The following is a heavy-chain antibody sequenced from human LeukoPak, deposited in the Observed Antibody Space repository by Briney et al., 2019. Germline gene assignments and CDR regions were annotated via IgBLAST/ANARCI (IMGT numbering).Heavy chain of an antibody. Sequence: GGTLRLSCAASGFTFSSYGMSWVRQAPGKGLEWVSAISGSGGSTYYADSVKGRFTISRDNSKNTLYLQMNSLRAEDTAVYYCAKRITPHYYYYMDVWGKGTTVTISS. J-gene: IGHJ6*03. CDR2: ISGSGGST. CDR1: GFTFSSYG. CDR3: AKRITPHYYYYMDV. V-gene: IGHV3-23*01.